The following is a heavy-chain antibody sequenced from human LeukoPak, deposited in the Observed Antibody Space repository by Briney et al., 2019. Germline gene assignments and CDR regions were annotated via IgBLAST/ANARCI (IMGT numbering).Heavy chain of an antibody. CDR1: GFPFSSYP. CDR2: ISSSTGNT. J-gene: IGHJ4*02. D-gene: IGHD3-16*02. Sequence: PGGSLTLSCAASGFPFSSYPMSWVRQAPGKGLEWVSSISSSTGNTYYADSVKGRFTISRDYSKNTLYLQMNSLRAEDTAIYCCAKNRGFRGVIVVPPLDFWGQGTLVTVSS. CDR3: AKNRGFRGVIVVPPLDF. V-gene: IGHV3-23*01.